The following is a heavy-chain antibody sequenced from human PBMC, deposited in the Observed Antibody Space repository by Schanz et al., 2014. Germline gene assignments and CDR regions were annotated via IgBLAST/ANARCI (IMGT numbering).Heavy chain of an antibody. D-gene: IGHD3-3*01. V-gene: IGHV3-66*01. CDR3: VRDSFFAFDY. CDR2: IYIGGNT. J-gene: IGHJ4*02. CDR1: GFTFSGFW. Sequence: EVQLAESGGGLVQPGGSLRLSCAASGFTFSGFWMTWVRQAPGKGLEWVSFIYIGGNTYYADSVKGRFTISRDNSKNTVHLQMNSLRAEDTAVYYCVRDSFFAFDYWGQGTLVTVSS.